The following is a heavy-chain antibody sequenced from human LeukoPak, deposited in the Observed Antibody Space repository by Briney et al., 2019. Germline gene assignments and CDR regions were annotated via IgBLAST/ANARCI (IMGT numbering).Heavy chain of an antibody. CDR2: MSYSRDT. V-gene: IGHV4-59*02. CDR3: TIRQGASGFWFDP. J-gene: IGHJ5*02. Sequence: SETLSLTCTVSGVSVSSYCWGWVRQPPGKELEWIGYMSYSRDTNYNPSLKSRVTISIDPSKNQFSLKLSSVTAADTAIYYCTIRQGASGFWFDPWGPGTPLTVSS. D-gene: IGHD4/OR15-4a*01. CDR1: GVSVSSYC.